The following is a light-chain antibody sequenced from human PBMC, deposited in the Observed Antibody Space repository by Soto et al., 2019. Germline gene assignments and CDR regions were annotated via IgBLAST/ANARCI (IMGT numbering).Light chain of an antibody. CDR3: QSYDSSLSGSV. CDR2: EVT. CDR1: SSDFGNFNY. J-gene: IGLJ2*01. Sequence: QSALTQPASVSGSPGQSITISCTGASSDFGNFNYVSWYQQHPGKVPKLIIYEVTSRPSGVSNRFSGSKSDNTASLTISGLQAEDEAYYYCQSYDSSLSGSVFGGGTKLTVL. V-gene: IGLV2-14*01.